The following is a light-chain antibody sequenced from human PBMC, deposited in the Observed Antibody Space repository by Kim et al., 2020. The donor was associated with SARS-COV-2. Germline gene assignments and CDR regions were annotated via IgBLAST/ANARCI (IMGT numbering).Light chain of an antibody. CDR3: TSFTSSSTRV. CDR1: SSDVGGYNY. V-gene: IGLV2-14*03. CDR2: DVV. Sequence: QSAPTQPASVSGSPGQSITISCTGTSSDVGGYNYVSWYQQHPGKAPKLMIYDVVNRPSGVSNRFSGSKSGNTASLTISGLQAEDEADYYCTSFTSSSTRVFGGGTQLTVL. J-gene: IGLJ7*01.